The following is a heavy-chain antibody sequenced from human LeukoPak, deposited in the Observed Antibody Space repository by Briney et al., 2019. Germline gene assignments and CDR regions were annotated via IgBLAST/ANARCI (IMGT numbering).Heavy chain of an antibody. CDR1: GGTFSSYA. CDR2: IIPILGVA. V-gene: IGHV1-69*04. J-gene: IGHJ4*02. CDR3: ARDNFYCSGGSCYPN. Sequence: GASVKVSCKASGGTFSSYAIRWVRPAPGQELEWMGRIIPILGVANYAQKFQGRVTITADKSTSTAYMELSSLRSEDTAVYYCARDNFYCSGGSCYPNWGQGTLVTVSS. D-gene: IGHD2-15*01.